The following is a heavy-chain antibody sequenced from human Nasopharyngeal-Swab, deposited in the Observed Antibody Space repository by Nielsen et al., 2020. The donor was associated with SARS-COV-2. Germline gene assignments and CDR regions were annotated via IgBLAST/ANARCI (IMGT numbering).Heavy chain of an antibody. CDR2: IGTAGDT. Sequence: GSLKISCAASGFTFSSYDMHWVRQATGKGLEWVSAIGTAGDTYYPGSVKGRFTISRENAKNSLYLQMNSLRSEDTAVYYCATALTIFGADHYYYYYGMDVWGQGTTVTVSS. V-gene: IGHV3-13*01. CDR3: ATALTIFGADHYYYYYGMDV. CDR1: GFTFSSYD. J-gene: IGHJ6*02. D-gene: IGHD3-3*01.